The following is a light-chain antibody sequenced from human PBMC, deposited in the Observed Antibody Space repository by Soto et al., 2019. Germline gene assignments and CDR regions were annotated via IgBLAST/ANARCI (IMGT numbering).Light chain of an antibody. CDR3: SSYTRGTPPYG. Sequence: QSVLTQPASVSGSPGQSITISCTGTSSDVGGYNYVSWYQRHPGKAPKLMIFDVSNRPSGVSNRFSGSKSANTASLTISGLQGEDEADYYCSSYTRGTPPYGFATGPKVTLL. V-gene: IGLV2-14*03. CDR1: SSDVGGYNY. CDR2: DVS. J-gene: IGLJ1*01.